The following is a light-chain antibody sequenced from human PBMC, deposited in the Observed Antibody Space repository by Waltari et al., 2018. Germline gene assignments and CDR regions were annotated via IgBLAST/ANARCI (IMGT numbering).Light chain of an antibody. V-gene: IGLV2-14*03. CDR1: SSDIGRYNS. CDR2: DVR. CDR3: NSFTSSNTVI. Sequence: QSALTQPASVSGSPGQSITISCPGTSSDIGRYNSVSWCQQHPGKAPKLMIYDVRNRPSGVSNRFSGSKSDYTASLTISGLQAEDEAVYFCNSFTSSNTVIFGGGTKLTV. J-gene: IGLJ2*01.